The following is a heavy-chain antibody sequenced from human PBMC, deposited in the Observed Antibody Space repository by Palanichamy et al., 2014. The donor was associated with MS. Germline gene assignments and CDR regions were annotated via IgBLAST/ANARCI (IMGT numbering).Heavy chain of an antibody. Sequence: QVQLVESGGGVVQPGRSLRLSCAASGFTFSSYGMHWVRQAPGKGLERVAVIWYDGSNKYYAGSVKGRFTISRDNSKNTLYLQMNSLRAEDTAVYYCARDLSLMVRGVNVYGMDVWGQGTTVTVSS. CDR2: IWYDGSNK. CDR1: GFTFSSYG. D-gene: IGHD3-10*01. J-gene: IGHJ6*02. V-gene: IGHV3-33*01. CDR3: ARDLSLMVRGVNVYGMDV.